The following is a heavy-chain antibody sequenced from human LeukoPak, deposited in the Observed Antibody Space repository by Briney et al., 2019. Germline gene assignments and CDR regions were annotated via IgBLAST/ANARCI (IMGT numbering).Heavy chain of an antibody. Sequence: ASVKVSCKASGGTFSSYAIGWVRQAPGQGLEWMGGIIPIFGTANYAQKFQGRVTITTDESTSTAYMELSSLRSEDTAVYYCAFGTRSEYYDFWSGYYGFDYWGQGTLVTVSS. CDR3: AFGTRSEYYDFWSGYYGFDY. CDR1: GGTFSSYA. D-gene: IGHD3-3*01. J-gene: IGHJ4*02. CDR2: IIPIFGTA. V-gene: IGHV1-69*05.